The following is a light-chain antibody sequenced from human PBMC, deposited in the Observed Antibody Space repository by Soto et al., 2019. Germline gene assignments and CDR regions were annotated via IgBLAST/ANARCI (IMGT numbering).Light chain of an antibody. CDR1: QSVSRD. Sequence: EIVLTQSPATLSVSPGERATLSCRASQSVSRDLAWYQQKPGQPPRLLIYGATSRATGIPDRFSGSGSGTDFTLTISRLEPEDFAMYYCHQYGRSPRGTFGQGTKVDIK. CDR2: GAT. CDR3: HQYGRSPRGT. J-gene: IGKJ1*01. V-gene: IGKV3-20*01.